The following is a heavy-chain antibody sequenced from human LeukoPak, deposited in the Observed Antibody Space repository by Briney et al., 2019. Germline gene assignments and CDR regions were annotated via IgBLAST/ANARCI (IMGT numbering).Heavy chain of an antibody. CDR1: GFTFTNAW. CDR2: IRTTAEGAKYA. V-gene: IGHV3-11*03. CDR3: ATDQRYAFDY. Sequence: KTGGSLRLSCAASGFTFTNAWMSWVRQAPGKGLEWISNIRTTAEGAKYAYYADSVKGRVTISRDDGKNTLYLHMNSLRDDDTAAYYCATDQRYAFDYWGQGILVTVSS. J-gene: IGHJ4*02. D-gene: IGHD3-9*01.